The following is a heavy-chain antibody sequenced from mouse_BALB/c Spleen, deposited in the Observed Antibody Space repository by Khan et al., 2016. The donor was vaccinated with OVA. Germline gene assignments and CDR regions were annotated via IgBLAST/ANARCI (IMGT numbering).Heavy chain of an antibody. CDR2: INPNNGGT. D-gene: IGHD2-1*01. Sequence: QVQLKQSGAELVKPGASVRLSCKASGYTFTSYYLYWVKQRPGQGLEWIGDINPNNGGTNFHEKFKSKATLTVDQSSSTAYMQLSSLTSEDSAVYYCTRSGYGTFAYWGQGTLVTVSA. CDR3: TRSGYGTFAY. J-gene: IGHJ3*01. CDR1: GYTFTSYY. V-gene: IGHV1S81*02.